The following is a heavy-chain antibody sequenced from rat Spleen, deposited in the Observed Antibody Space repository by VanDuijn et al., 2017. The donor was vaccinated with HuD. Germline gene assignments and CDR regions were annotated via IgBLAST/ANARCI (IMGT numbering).Heavy chain of an antibody. D-gene: IGHD1-8*01. J-gene: IGHJ3*01. CDR3: AKEGDGGYSSYPNWFAY. V-gene: IGHV5-7*01. Sequence: EVQLVESGGGLVQPGRSLKLSCAASGFTFSDYNMAWVRQAPKKGLEWVATFSYDGRNTYYRDSVKGRFTISRDYAKNTLFLQMDSLRSEDTATYYCAKEGDGGYSSYPNWFAYWGQGTLVTVSS. CDR1: GFTFSDYN. CDR2: FSYDGRNT.